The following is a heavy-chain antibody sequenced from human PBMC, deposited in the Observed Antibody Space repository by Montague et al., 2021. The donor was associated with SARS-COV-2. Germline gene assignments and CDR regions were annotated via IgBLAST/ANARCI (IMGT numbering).Heavy chain of an antibody. D-gene: IGHD3-3*01. Sequence: TLSLTCTVSIGSISSGSYYWSWIRQPAGKGLEWIGRIYTSGSTNYNPSLKSRVTISVDTSKSHFSLRLNFLTATDTAVYYCARGHIFGPGAGGFEHWGQGTLVTVAS. CDR2: IYTSGST. V-gene: IGHV4-61*02. CDR1: IGSISSGSYY. CDR3: ARGHIFGPGAGGFEH. J-gene: IGHJ4*02.